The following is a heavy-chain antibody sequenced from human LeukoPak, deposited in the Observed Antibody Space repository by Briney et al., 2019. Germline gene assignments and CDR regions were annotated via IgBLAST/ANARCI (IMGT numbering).Heavy chain of an antibody. V-gene: IGHV3-74*01. D-gene: IGHD6-13*01. Sequence: GGSLRLSCAASGFTFSNNWMHWVRQAPGKGLVWVSRIKGDGSSTYYADSVKGRFTISRDNSKNTLYLQMNSLRAEDTAVYCCAKEGPDSSSWYYSYYFDYWGQGTLVTVSS. CDR1: GFTFSNNW. J-gene: IGHJ4*02. CDR2: IKGDGSST. CDR3: AKEGPDSSSWYYSYYFDY.